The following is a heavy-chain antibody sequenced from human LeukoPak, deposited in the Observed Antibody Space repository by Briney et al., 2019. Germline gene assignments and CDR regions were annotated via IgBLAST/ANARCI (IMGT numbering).Heavy chain of an antibody. J-gene: IGHJ4*02. CDR2: IIPIFGTA. CDR1: GGTFSSYA. D-gene: IGHD3-16*01. CDR3: ARWGDTGYYFDY. V-gene: IGHV1-69*13. Sequence: ASVKVSCKASGGTFSSYAISWVRQAPGQGLEWMGGIIPIFGTANYAQKFQGRVTITADESTSTAYMELSSLRSEDTAVYYCARWGDTGYYFDYWGQGTLVTVSS.